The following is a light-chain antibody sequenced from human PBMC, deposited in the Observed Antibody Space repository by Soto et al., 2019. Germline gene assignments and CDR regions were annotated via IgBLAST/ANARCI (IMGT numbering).Light chain of an antibody. CDR3: QQSYSTPPGGT. J-gene: IGKJ4*01. CDR2: AAS. V-gene: IGKV1-39*01. Sequence: DIQMTQSPSSLSASVGDRVTITCRASQSISSYLNWYQQKPGKAPKLPIYAASSLQSGVPSRFSGSGSGTDFTLTISSLQPEDFATYYCQQSYSTPPGGTFGGGTKVEIK. CDR1: QSISSY.